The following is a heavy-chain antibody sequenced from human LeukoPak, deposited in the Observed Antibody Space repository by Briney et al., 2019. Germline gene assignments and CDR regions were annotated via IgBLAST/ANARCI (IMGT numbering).Heavy chain of an antibody. D-gene: IGHD1-26*01. CDR3: ATIGSYYGFFQH. J-gene: IGHJ1*01. V-gene: IGHV1-69*05. CDR1: GGTFSSYA. CDR2: IIPIFGTA. Sequence: ASVKVSCKASGGTFSSYAISWVRQAPGQGLEWMGGIIPIFGTANYAQKFQGRVTITTDESTSTAYMELSSLRSEDTAVYYCATIGSYYGFFQHWGQGTLVTVSS.